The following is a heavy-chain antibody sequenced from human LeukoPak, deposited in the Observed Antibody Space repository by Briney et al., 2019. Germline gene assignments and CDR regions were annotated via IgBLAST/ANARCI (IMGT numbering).Heavy chain of an antibody. CDR1: GFSFSSYW. D-gene: IGHD3-16*01. J-gene: IGHJ4*02. CDR3: AKDQDSEGVYYFDY. Sequence: GGSLRLSCAASGFSFSSYWMHWVRQAPGKGLVWVSRIKTDGSSATYADSVKGRFTISRDNAKNTLYLQMNSLRAEDTAVYYCAKDQDSEGVYYFDYWGQGTLVTVSS. V-gene: IGHV3-74*01. CDR2: IKTDGSSA.